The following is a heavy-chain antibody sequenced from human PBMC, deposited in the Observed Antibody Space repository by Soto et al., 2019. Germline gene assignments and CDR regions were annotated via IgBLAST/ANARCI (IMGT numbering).Heavy chain of an antibody. D-gene: IGHD3-10*01. CDR2: IHYSGNT. Sequence: SETLSLTCTVSGGSISNYYWSWIRQPPGKGLEWIGYIHYSGNTNYNPSLKSRVTISVDTSKNQFSLRLSSVTAADTAVYYCARGKLSGSSTYWFDPWGQGALVTVSS. CDR1: GGSISNYY. V-gene: IGHV4-59*12. J-gene: IGHJ5*02. CDR3: ARGKLSGSSTYWFDP.